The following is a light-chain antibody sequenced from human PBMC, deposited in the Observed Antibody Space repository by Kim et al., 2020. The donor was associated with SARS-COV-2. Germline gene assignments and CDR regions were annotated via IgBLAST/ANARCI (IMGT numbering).Light chain of an antibody. CDR1: QGISSC. Sequence: ASVGERVTITCRASQGISSCLAWYQQKPGKVPKLLIYAASSLQTGVPSRFSGSGSGTEFTLTISSLQPEDSATYYCQQGNSDPLTLGGGTKVDIK. V-gene: IGKV1-12*01. CDR2: AAS. J-gene: IGKJ4*02. CDR3: QQGNSDPLT.